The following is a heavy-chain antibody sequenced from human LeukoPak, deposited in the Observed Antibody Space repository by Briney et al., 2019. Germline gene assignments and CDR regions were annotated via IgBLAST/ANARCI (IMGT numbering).Heavy chain of an antibody. CDR3: ARGFESARFWSGYRRLQNWFDP. Sequence: PSETLSLTCTVSGGSISSSSYYWGWIRQPPGKGLEWIGSIYYSGSTYYNPSLKSRVTISVDTSKNQFSLKLSSVTAADTAVYYCARGFESARFWSGYRRLQNWFDPWGQGTLVTVPS. CDR1: GGSISSSSYY. D-gene: IGHD3-3*01. CDR2: IYYSGST. V-gene: IGHV4-39*07. J-gene: IGHJ5*02.